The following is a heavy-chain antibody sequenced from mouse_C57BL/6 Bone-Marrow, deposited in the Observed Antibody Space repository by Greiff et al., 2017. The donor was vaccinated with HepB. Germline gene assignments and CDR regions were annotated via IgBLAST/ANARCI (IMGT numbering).Heavy chain of an antibody. CDR1: GYTFTDYY. Sequence: EVQLQQSGPELVKPGASVKISCKASGYTFTDYYMNWVKQSHGKSLEWIGDINPNNGGTSYNQKFKGKATLTVAKSSSTAYMKLRSLTSEDSAVYDCARARYYYGSSWFAYWGQGTLVTVSA. D-gene: IGHD1-1*01. CDR3: ARARYYYGSSWFAY. CDR2: INPNNGGT. J-gene: IGHJ3*01. V-gene: IGHV1-26*01.